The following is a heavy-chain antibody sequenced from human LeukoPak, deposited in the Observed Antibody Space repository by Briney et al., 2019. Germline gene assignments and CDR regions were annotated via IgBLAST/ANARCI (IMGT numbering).Heavy chain of an antibody. CDR3: ARGHRVRSGSSWPVV. Sequence: GASVKVSCKASGYTFTSYDINWVRQATGQGLEWMGWMNPNSGNTGYAQKFQGRVTMTRNTSISTAYMELSSLRSEDTAVYYCARGHRVRSGSSWPVVWGQGTTATVSS. V-gene: IGHV1-8*01. J-gene: IGHJ6*02. D-gene: IGHD6-13*01. CDR1: GYTFTSYD. CDR2: MNPNSGNT.